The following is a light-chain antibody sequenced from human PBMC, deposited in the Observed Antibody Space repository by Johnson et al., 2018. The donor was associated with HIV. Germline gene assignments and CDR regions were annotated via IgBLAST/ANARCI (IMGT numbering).Light chain of an antibody. J-gene: IGLJ1*01. CDR2: ENI. CDR1: SSNIGNNY. Sequence: QSVLTQPPSVYAAPGQKVTISCSGSSSNIGNNYVSWYQQLPGTAPKLLIYENIKRHSGIPDRFSGSKSGTSATLGITGLQTGDEADYYCGTWDSSLNAYVFGAATKVAVL. V-gene: IGLV1-51*01. CDR3: GTWDSSLNAYV.